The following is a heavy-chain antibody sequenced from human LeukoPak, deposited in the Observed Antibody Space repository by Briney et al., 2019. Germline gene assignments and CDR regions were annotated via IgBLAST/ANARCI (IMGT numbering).Heavy chain of an antibody. CDR1: GFTLSDYY. CDR3: ARDPLTDDAFDL. D-gene: IGHD7-27*01. V-gene: IGHV3-11*01. J-gene: IGHJ3*01. Sequence: PGGSLRLSCAASGFTLSDYYMNWVRQAPGKGLEWLSYLSNSGSSTSYADSVKGRFTISRDNAKNSLYLQMNSLRDEDTAVYYCARDPLTDDAFDLWGQGTMVAVSS. CDR2: LSNSGSST.